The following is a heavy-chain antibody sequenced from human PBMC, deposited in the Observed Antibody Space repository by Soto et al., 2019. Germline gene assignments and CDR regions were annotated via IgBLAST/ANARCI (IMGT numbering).Heavy chain of an antibody. CDR2: ISYDGRNK. V-gene: IGHV3-30*18. CDR1: GFSFRNNG. D-gene: IGHD3-3*01. J-gene: IGHJ4*02. CDR3: AKGRDYDFLSGYYYYFDY. Sequence: QVQLVESGGSVVQPGRSLTLSCAASGFSFRNNGMHWVRQAPGKGLEWVAVISYDGRNKYFADSVKGRFTISRDNSENTLYLQMNSLRAEDSAVYYCAKGRDYDFLSGYYYYFDYWGQGMLVTVSS.